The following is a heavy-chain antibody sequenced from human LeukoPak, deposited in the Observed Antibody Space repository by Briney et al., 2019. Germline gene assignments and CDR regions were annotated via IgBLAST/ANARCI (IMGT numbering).Heavy chain of an antibody. J-gene: IGHJ3*02. Sequence: PGGSLRLSCVGSGSTLSSSAAMHWARQAPGKGLEWVAAVSPDGISKYFVDSVKGRFSISIDISKDALYLEMNSRRVEDTAVYYCARGTYSSGRCDVFDIWGQGTMVTV. CDR3: ARGTYSSGRCDVFDI. D-gene: IGHD3-22*01. CDR2: VSPDGISK. CDR1: GSTLSSSA. V-gene: IGHV3-30-3*01.